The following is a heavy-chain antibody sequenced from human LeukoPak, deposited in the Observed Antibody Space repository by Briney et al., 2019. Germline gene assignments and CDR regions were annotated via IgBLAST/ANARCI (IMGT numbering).Heavy chain of an antibody. CDR1: GFTFSSYW. CDR3: TRGYSRNNWYAFDI. V-gene: IGHV3-7*03. CDR2: IKQDGSEK. J-gene: IGHJ3*02. Sequence: GGSLRLSCAASGFTFSSYWMSWVRQAPGKGLEWVANIKQDGSEKYYVDSVKGRFTISRDNAKNSLYLQMKSLKTEDTAVYYCTRGYSRNNWYAFDIWGQGTMVTVSS. D-gene: IGHD1-1*01.